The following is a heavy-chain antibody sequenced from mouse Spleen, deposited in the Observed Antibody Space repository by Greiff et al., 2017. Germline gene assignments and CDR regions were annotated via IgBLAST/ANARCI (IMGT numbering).Heavy chain of an antibody. V-gene: IGHV1-52*01. Sequence: VQLQQSGAELVRPGSSVKLSCKASGYTFTSYWMHWVKQRPIQGLEWIGNIDPSDSETHYNQKFKDKATLTVDKSSSTAYMQLSSLTSEDSAVYYCAREARAGAWFAYWGQGTLVTVSA. CDR2: IDPSDSET. D-gene: IGHD3-1*01. CDR3: AREARAGAWFAY. J-gene: IGHJ3*01. CDR1: GYTFTSYW.